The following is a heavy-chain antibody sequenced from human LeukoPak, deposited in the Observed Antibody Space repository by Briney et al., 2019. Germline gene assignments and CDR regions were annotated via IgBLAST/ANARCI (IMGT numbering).Heavy chain of an antibody. CDR3: SSGPYFDY. CDR1: GGSFSGYY. Sequence: PSETLSLTCAVYGGSFSGYYWSWIRQPPGKGLEWIGEINHSGSTNYNPSLKSRGTISVDTSKNQLSLKLSSVTAADTAVYFCSSGPYFDYWGQGTLVTVSS. V-gene: IGHV4-34*01. CDR2: INHSGST. J-gene: IGHJ4*02. D-gene: IGHD6-25*01.